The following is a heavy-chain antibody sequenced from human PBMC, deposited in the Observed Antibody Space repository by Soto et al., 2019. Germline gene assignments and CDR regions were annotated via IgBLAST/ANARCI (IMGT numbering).Heavy chain of an antibody. V-gene: IGHV4-34*01. J-gene: IGHJ6*02. CDR2: INHSGST. CDR3: ARGRGQWLHYYGMDV. D-gene: IGHD5-12*01. Sequence: QVQLQQWGAGLLTPSETLSLTCAVYGGSFSGYYWSWIRQPPGKGLEWIGEINHSGSTNYNPSLKCRVTISVDTSKNQFSLKLSSVTAADTAVYYCARGRGQWLHYYGMDVWGQGTTVTVSS. CDR1: GGSFSGYY.